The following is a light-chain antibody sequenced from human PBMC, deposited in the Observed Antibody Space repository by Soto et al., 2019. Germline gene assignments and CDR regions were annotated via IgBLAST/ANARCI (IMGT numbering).Light chain of an antibody. CDR3: QQTNTFPWT. J-gene: IGKJ1*01. CDR1: QSISSW. Sequence: DIHMTQSPSTLSASVVDIVTITFLASQSISSWLAWYQQKPGKAPKLLIYAASSLQSGVPSRFSGSGSGTDFTLTISSLQPEDFVTYYCQQTNTFPWTFGQGTKVDIK. V-gene: IGKV1-12*01. CDR2: AAS.